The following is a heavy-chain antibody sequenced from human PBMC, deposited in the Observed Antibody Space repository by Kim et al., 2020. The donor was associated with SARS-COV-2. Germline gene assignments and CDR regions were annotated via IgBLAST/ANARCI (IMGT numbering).Heavy chain of an antibody. V-gene: IGHV3-23*01. J-gene: IGHJ4*02. CDR3: AKYGDFGVVNY. Sequence: GGSLRLSCAASGFAFSRYAMSWVRQAPGKGLEWVSAISAGGTTHYADSVKGRFTISRDNSKNTLYLQMNSLRAEETAVYFCAKYGDFGVVNYWGQGTLVTVPS. CDR2: ISAGGTT. CDR1: GFAFSRYA. D-gene: IGHD3-3*01.